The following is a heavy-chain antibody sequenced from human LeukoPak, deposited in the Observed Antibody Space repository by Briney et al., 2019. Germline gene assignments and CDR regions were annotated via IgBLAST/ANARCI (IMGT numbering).Heavy chain of an antibody. CDR3: ARPTGGRPGSIAARRGGVSYAFDI. J-gene: IGHJ3*02. CDR1: GFTFSSYW. D-gene: IGHD6-6*01. Sequence: GGSLRLSCAASGFTFSSYWMSWVRQAPGKGLEWVANIKQDGSEKYYVDSVKGRFTISRDNAKNSLYLQMNSLRAEDTAVYYCARPTGGRPGSIAARRGGVSYAFDIWGQGTMVTVSS. V-gene: IGHV3-7*03. CDR2: IKQDGSEK.